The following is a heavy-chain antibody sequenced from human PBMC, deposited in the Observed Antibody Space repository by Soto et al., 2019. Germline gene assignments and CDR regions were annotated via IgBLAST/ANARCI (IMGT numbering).Heavy chain of an antibody. D-gene: IGHD2-15*01. Sequence: ASVKVSCKVSGYTLTELSMHWVRQAPGKGLEWMGGFDPEDGETIYAQKFQGRVTMTEDTSTDTAYMELSSLRSEDTAVYYCATLDHCSGGSCYPLGYYYMDVWGKGTTVTVSS. CDR3: ATLDHCSGGSCYPLGYYYMDV. CDR1: GYTLTELS. CDR2: FDPEDGET. V-gene: IGHV1-24*01. J-gene: IGHJ6*03.